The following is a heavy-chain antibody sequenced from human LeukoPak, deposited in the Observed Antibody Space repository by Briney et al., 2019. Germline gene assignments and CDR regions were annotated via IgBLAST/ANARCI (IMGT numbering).Heavy chain of an antibody. Sequence: PGGSLRLSCAASGFSFRSCWMSWVRQALGKRLEWVANIKEDGSEKYYVDSVKGRFTISRDNAKNALYLQMNSLRAEDTAVYYCAKSSYSSSWYFLVWGQGTLVTVSS. CDR1: GFSFRSCW. V-gene: IGHV3-7*01. J-gene: IGHJ4*02. CDR3: AKSSYSSSWYFLV. CDR2: IKEDGSEK. D-gene: IGHD6-13*01.